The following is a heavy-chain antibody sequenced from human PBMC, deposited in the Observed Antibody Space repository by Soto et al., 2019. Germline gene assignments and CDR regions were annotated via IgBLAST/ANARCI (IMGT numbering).Heavy chain of an antibody. V-gene: IGHV3-30-3*01. J-gene: IGHJ4*02. CDR1: GFTFSSYA. CDR2: ISYDGSNK. D-gene: IGHD4-17*01. CDR3: GGEGWTVTTGGFCGY. Sequence: QVQLVESGGGVVQPGRSLRLSCAASGFTFSSYAMHWVRQAPGKGLEWVTIISYDGSNKYYADSVKGRFTISRDNSNNRLYRQMNGLGAEDRAVYYGGGEGWTVTTGGFCGYWGQGTLVTVSP.